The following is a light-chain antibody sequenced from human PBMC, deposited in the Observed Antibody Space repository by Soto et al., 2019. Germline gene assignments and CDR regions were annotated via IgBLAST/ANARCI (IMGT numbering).Light chain of an antibody. J-gene: IGKJ1*01. Sequence: EIEMTQSPSTLSVSPGERATLSCRASQSVSSYLAWYQQKPGQAPRLLIYGASTMPTGIPARFSGSGSGTDFTLTISSLQSEDFAVYYCQQYNSWPRTFGQGTKVEIK. V-gene: IGKV3-15*01. CDR3: QQYNSWPRT. CDR1: QSVSSY. CDR2: GAS.